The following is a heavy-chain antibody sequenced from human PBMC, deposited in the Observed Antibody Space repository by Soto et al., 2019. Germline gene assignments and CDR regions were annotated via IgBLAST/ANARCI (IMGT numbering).Heavy chain of an antibody. CDR3: AREGQLWLRRWFDP. CDR2: INHSGST. CDR1: GGSFSGYY. Sequence: QVQLQQWGAGLLKPSETLSLTCAVYGGSFSGYYWSWIRQPPGKGLEWIGEINHSGSTNYNPSLKSRVTISVDTSKNQFSLKLSSVTAADTAVYYCAREGQLWLRRWFDPWGQGTLVTVSS. D-gene: IGHD5-18*01. V-gene: IGHV4-34*01. J-gene: IGHJ5*02.